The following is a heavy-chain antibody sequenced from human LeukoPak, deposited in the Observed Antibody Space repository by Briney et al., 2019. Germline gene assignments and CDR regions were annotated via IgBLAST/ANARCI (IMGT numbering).Heavy chain of an antibody. J-gene: IGHJ4*02. V-gene: IGHV4-4*02. Sequence: YPSETLSLTCTVSGDSINSLDLWSWVRQPPGKGLEWIGEIYHSGSTNYNPSLKSRVTISVDKSKNQFSLKLSSVTAADTAVYYCARGLPAFDYWGQGTLVTVSS. CDR1: GDSINSLDL. CDR2: IYHSGST. D-gene: IGHD2-15*01. CDR3: ARGLPAFDY.